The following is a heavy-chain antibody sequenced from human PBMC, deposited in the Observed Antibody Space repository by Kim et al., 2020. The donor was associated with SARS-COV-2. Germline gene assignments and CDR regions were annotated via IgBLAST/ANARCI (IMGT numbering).Heavy chain of an antibody. CDR3: AKAYGSGSYYRSGFDY. Sequence: GGSLRLSCAASGFTFSSYAMSWVRQAPGKGLEWVSAISGSGGSTYYADSVKGRFTISRDNSKNTLYLQMNSLRAEDTAVYYCAKAYGSGSYYRSGFDYWGQGTLVTVSS. V-gene: IGHV3-23*01. J-gene: IGHJ4*02. CDR2: ISGSGGST. CDR1: GFTFSSYA. D-gene: IGHD3-10*01.